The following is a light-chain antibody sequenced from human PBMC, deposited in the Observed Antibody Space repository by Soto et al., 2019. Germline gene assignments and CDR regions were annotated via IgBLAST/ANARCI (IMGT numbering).Light chain of an antibody. CDR1: RSNIGSNY. CDR2: RNN. J-gene: IGLJ1*01. CDR3: AAWDDSLSEV. V-gene: IGLV1-47*01. Sequence: QSALTQPPSASGTPAQRFTISCSGSRSNIGSNYVYWYQQLPGTAPKLLIYRNNQRPSGVPDRFSGSKSGTSASLAISGLRSEDEADHYCAAWDDSLSEVFGTGTKVTVL.